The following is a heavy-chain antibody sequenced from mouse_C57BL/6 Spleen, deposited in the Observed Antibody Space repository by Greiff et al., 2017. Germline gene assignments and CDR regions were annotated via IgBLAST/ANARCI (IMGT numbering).Heavy chain of an antibody. CDR3: ARSDYYGSSYRAMDY. CDR1: GYTFTSYW. D-gene: IGHD1-1*01. J-gene: IGHJ4*01. Sequence: QVQLKQPGAELVRPGSSVTLSCKASGYTFTSYWMHWVKQRPIHGLEWIGNIDPSDSDTHYNQKFTDKATLTVDNSSSTAYMQLSSLTSEDPAVYYCARSDYYGSSYRAMDYWGQGTSVTVSS. V-gene: IGHV1-52*01. CDR2: IDPSDSDT.